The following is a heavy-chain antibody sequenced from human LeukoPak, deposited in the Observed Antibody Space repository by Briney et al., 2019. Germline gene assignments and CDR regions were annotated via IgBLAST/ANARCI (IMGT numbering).Heavy chain of an antibody. CDR1: GGSISGTNW. J-gene: IGHJ4*02. CDR3: SRESGAFCPFGY. V-gene: IGHV4/OR15-8*02. Sequence: SETLSLTCGISGGSISGTNWWRWVRQPPGQGLEWIGEISLAGQTNYNPSLNGRVTMSLDKSSNQLSLNLTSVTAADTATYYCSRESGAFCPFGYWGQGTLVIVSS. D-gene: IGHD1-26*01. CDR2: ISLAGQT.